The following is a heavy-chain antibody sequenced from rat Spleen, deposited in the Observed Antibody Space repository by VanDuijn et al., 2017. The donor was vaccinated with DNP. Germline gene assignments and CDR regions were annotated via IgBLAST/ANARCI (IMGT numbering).Heavy chain of an antibody. D-gene: IGHD4-3*01. CDR2: IGSAAYAP. Sequence: EVQLVESGGGLVQPGRSLKLSCAASGFTFSAYYMAWVRQAPAKGLEWVAYIGSAAYAPYYGDSVKGRFTISRDNAKSTLYLQMNSLKSEDMATYYCVRWNSGHFENWGQGVMVTVSS. CDR1: GFTFSAYY. J-gene: IGHJ2*01. CDR3: VRWNSGHFEN. V-gene: IGHV5-22*01.